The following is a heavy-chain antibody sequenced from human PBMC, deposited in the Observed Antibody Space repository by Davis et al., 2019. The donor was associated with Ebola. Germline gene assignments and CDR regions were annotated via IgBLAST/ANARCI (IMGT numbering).Heavy chain of an antibody. CDR2: ISPNSGGT. CDR1: GYTFTGYY. CDR3: ARDLEGRDSSSWSYYYYYMDV. D-gene: IGHD6-13*01. Sequence: ASVKVSCKASGYTFTGYYMHWVRQAPGQGLEWMGWISPNSGGTSYAQKFQGRVTMTRDTSISTAYMELRSLRSDDTAVYYCARDLEGRDSSSWSYYYYYMDVWGKGTTVTVSS. J-gene: IGHJ6*03. V-gene: IGHV1-2*02.